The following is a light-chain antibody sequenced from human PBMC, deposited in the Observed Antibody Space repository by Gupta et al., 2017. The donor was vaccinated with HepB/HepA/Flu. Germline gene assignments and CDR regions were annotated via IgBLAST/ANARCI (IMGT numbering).Light chain of an antibody. CDR2: SNN. J-gene: IGLJ3*02. CDR1: SSNIGSNT. Sequence: QSVLTQPHSASGTPGQRVTISSSGSSSNIGSNTVNWYQQLPGTAPKRLICSNNQRPSGVPDRFSGSKSGTSTSLAISGLQSEDEADYYCAAWDYSLNGWVFGGGTKLTVL. CDR3: AAWDYSLNGWV. V-gene: IGLV1-44*01.